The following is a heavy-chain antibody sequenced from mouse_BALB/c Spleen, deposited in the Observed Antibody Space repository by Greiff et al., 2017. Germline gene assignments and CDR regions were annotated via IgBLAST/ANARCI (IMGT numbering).Heavy chain of an antibody. J-gene: IGHJ2*01. CDR3: ARAAYYGNYFDY. D-gene: IGHD2-10*01. Sequence: EVQLVESGGGLVKPGGSLKLSCAASGFTFSSYAMSWVRQTPEKRLEWVASISSGGSTYYPDSVKGRFTISRDNARNILYLQMSSLRSEDTAMYYCARAAYYGNYFDYWGQGTTLTVSS. CDR2: ISSGGST. V-gene: IGHV5-6-5*01. CDR1: GFTFSSYA.